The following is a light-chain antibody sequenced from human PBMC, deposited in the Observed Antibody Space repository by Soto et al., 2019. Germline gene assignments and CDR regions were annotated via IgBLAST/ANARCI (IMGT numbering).Light chain of an antibody. J-gene: IGKJ1*01. CDR2: GAS. V-gene: IGKV3-15*01. CDR3: QQYNSWPRT. Sequence: EIVMTQSPATLSVSPGERATLSCRASQSVSSNLAWYQQKPGQAPRLFIYGASSRATGIPARFSGSGSGTEFTLTISSLQSEDFAVYYCQQYNSWPRTFGQGTKVDIK. CDR1: QSVSSN.